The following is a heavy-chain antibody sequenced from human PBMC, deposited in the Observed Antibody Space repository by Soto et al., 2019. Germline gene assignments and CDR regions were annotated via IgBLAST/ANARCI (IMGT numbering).Heavy chain of an antibody. Sequence: QLQLQESGPGLVKPSETLSHTCTVSGGSISSSSYYWGWIRQPPGKGLEWIGSIYYSGNTYYTPSLKSRVTISVDTSKNQFSLKLSSVTAADTAVYYCAREGGRYCTGGSCQVDYWGQGTLVTVSS. V-gene: IGHV4-39*02. CDR2: IYYSGNT. CDR1: GGSISSSSYY. D-gene: IGHD2-15*01. J-gene: IGHJ4*02. CDR3: AREGGRYCTGGSCQVDY.